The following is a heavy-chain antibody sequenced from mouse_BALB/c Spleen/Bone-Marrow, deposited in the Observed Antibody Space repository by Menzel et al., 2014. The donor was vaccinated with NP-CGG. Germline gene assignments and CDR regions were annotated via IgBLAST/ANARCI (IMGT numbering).Heavy chain of an antibody. D-gene: IGHD2-14*01. CDR1: GFTFTDYY. CDR3: ARDEKVRIYWYFDV. CDR2: IRNKANGYTT. Sequence: EVQGVESRGGLVQPGGSLRLSCATSGFTFTDYYMSWVRQPPGKALEWLGFIRNKANGYTTEYSASVKGRFTISRDNSQSILYLQMNTLRAEDSATYYCARDEKVRIYWYFDVWGAGTTVTVSS. V-gene: IGHV7-3*02. J-gene: IGHJ1*01.